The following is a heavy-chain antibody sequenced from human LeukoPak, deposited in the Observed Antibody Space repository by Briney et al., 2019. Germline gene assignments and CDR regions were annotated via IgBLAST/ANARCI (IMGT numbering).Heavy chain of an antibody. Sequence: GGSLRLSCAASGFTFSSYAMHWVRQAPGKGLEWVAVISYDGSNKYYADSVKGRFTISRDNSKNTLYLQMNSLRAEDTAVYYCARGAGYYFDCWGQGTLVTVSS. D-gene: IGHD6-19*01. CDR3: ARGAGYYFDC. V-gene: IGHV3-30-3*01. CDR1: GFTFSSYA. CDR2: ISYDGSNK. J-gene: IGHJ4*02.